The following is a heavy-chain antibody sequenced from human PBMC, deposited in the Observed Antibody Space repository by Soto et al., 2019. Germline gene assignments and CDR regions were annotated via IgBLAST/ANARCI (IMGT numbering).Heavy chain of an antibody. Sequence: SETLSLTCTVSGGSISSYYWSWIRQPPGKGLEWIGYIYYSGSTNYNPSLKSRVTISVDTSKNQFSLKLSSVTAADTAVYYCARRWGRTFDYWGQGTLVTSSS. V-gene: IGHV4-59*08. J-gene: IGHJ4*02. CDR2: IYYSGST. CDR1: GGSISSYY. CDR3: ARRWGRTFDY. D-gene: IGHD7-27*01.